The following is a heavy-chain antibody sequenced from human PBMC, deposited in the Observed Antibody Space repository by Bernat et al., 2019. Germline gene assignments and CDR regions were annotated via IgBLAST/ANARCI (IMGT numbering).Heavy chain of an antibody. CDR3: AKDVGTYAFDY. CDR1: GFTFSSHG. CDR2: ISYDGSNK. Sequence: QVQLVESGGGVVQPGGSLRLSCAASGFTFSSHGMHWVRQAPGKGLEWVAVISYDGSNKYYADSVKGRFTISRDNSKNTLYLQMNSLRAEDTAVYYCAKDVGTYAFDYWGQGTLVTVSS. V-gene: IGHV3-30*18. J-gene: IGHJ4*02. D-gene: IGHD1-26*01.